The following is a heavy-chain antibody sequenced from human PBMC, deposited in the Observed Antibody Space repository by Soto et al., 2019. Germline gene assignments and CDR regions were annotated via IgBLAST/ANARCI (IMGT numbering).Heavy chain of an antibody. D-gene: IGHD6-13*01. CDR1: GGFINNSAYY. CDR3: ARHGAYSTSVYYYYGMDV. J-gene: IGHJ6*02. Sequence: SETLSLTCTVSGGFINNSAYYWGWIRQPPGKGLDWIASGYYGGRTYYNPSPKSRVTFSLDTSKSRFSLELSSVTAADTAVYYCARHGAYSTSVYYYYGMDVWGQGTTVTVSS. CDR2: GYYGGRT. V-gene: IGHV4-39*01.